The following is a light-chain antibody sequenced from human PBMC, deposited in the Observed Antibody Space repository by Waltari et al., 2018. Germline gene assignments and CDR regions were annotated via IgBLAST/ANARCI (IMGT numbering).Light chain of an antibody. CDR3: AAWDESLNAVL. CDR1: TSNIGNNY. J-gene: IGLJ2*01. Sequence: QSVLTQAPSASGAPGQRVTISCSGRTSNIGNNYVYWYQKRPGTAPKLLIRRTDERTSGVPDRLSASKSGTSASLAISGLQSDDEASYFCAAWDESLNAVLFGGGTKLTVL. V-gene: IGLV1-47*01. CDR2: RTD.